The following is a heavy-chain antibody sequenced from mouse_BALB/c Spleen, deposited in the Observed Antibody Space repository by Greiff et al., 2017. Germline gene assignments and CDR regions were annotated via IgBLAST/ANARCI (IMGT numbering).Heavy chain of an antibody. V-gene: IGHV5-6*01. Sequence: EVQLVESGGDLVKPGGSLKLSCAASGFTFSSYCMSWVRQTPDKRLVWVATISSGGSYTYYHDSVKVRFPISRDNANNTLYLQMSSLKSEDTAMYYGARQRAWFGNWGQGTLVTVSA. CDR3: ARQRAWFGN. CDR1: GFTFSSYC. J-gene: IGHJ3*01. CDR2: ISSGGSYT.